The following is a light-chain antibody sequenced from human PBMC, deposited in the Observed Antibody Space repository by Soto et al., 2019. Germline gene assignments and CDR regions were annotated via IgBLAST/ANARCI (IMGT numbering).Light chain of an antibody. CDR3: QQYGSSPRT. CDR2: GAS. Sequence: EILLTQSPATLSLSPGERATLSCRASQSVSSYLAWYQQKPGQAPRILMYGASSRDTGIPERFSGSRSGTDFTLTISRLEPEDFAVYYCQQYGSSPRTFGQGTKVDIK. J-gene: IGKJ1*01. CDR1: QSVSSY. V-gene: IGKV3-20*01.